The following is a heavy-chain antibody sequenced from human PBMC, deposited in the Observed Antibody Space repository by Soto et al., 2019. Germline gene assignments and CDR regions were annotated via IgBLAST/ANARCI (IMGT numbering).Heavy chain of an antibody. Sequence: QVQLVQSGAEVKKPGASVKVSCKASGYTFTSYGISWVRQAPGQGLEWMGWISAYNGNTNYAQKLQGRVTMTTDTSTSTAYMERRSLRSDDTAVYYCARERDQPELWNWFDPWGQGTLVTVSS. CDR3: ARERDQPELWNWFDP. D-gene: IGHD3-10*01. V-gene: IGHV1-18*01. J-gene: IGHJ5*02. CDR2: ISAYNGNT. CDR1: GYTFTSYG.